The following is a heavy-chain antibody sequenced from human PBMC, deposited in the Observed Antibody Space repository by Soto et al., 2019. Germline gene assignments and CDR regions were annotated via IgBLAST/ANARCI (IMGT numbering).Heavy chain of an antibody. J-gene: IGHJ4*02. Sequence: ASVKVSCKASGYTFTGYYMHWMRQAPGQGLEWMGWINPNSGGTNYAQKFQGRVTMTRDTSISTAYMELSRLRSDDTAVYYCARGGQWLVGGFDYWGQGTLVTVSS. D-gene: IGHD6-19*01. CDR1: GYTFTGYY. CDR2: INPNSGGT. CDR3: ARGGQWLVGGFDY. V-gene: IGHV1-2*02.